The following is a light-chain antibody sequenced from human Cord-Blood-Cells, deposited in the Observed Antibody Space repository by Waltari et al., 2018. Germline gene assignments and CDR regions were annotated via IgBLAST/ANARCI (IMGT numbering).Light chain of an antibody. CDR1: TSVLYISNNKNY. Sequence: DIVMTQSPDSLAVSLGERATINCKSSTSVLYISNNKNYLAWYQQKPGQPPKLLIYWASTRESGVPDRFSGSGSGTDFTLTISSLQAEDVAVYYCQQYYSTPFTFGPGTKVDIK. CDR2: WAS. CDR3: QQYYSTPFT. V-gene: IGKV4-1*01. J-gene: IGKJ3*01.